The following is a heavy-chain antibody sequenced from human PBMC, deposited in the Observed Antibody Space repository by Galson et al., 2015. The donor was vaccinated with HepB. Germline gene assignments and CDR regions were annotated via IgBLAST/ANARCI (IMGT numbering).Heavy chain of an antibody. V-gene: IGHV3-33*01. CDR3: ARESEVSGWYFFDY. Sequence: QAPGKGLEWVAVIWYDGSNKDYADSVRGRFTISRDNSKNTVYLQMNSLRAEDTAVYYCARESEVSGWYFFDYWGQGTLVTVS. J-gene: IGHJ4*02. CDR2: IWYDGSNK. D-gene: IGHD6-19*01.